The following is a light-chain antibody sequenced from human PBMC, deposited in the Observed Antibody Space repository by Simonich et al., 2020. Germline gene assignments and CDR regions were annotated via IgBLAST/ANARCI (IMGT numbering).Light chain of an antibody. CDR1: QGISSY. CDR3: QQLNSYPLT. Sequence: DIQLTQSPSFLSASVGDRGTITCRASQGISSYLAWYQQKPGQAPKLLIYAASTLQSGVPSRFSGSGSGTEFTLTISSLQPEDFATYYCQQLNSYPLTFGGGTKVEIK. V-gene: IGKV1-9*01. CDR2: AAS. J-gene: IGKJ4*01.